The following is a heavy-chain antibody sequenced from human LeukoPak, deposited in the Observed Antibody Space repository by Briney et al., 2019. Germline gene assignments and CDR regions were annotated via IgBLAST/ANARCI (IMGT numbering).Heavy chain of an antibody. J-gene: IGHJ6*03. CDR1: GSTFSSYE. D-gene: IGHD5-18*01. CDR3: ARVGYSYGYSYYYYYMDV. V-gene: IGHV3-48*03. CDR2: ISSSGSNI. Sequence: SGGSLRLSCAASGSTFSSYEMNWVRQAPGKGLEWVSYISSSGSNIYYADSVKGRFTISRHNAKNSLYLQMNSLRAEDTAVYYCARVGYSYGYSYYYYYMDVWGKGTTVTVSS.